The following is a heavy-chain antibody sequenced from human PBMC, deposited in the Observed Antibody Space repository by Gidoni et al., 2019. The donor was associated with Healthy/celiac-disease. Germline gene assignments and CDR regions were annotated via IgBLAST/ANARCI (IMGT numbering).Heavy chain of an antibody. V-gene: IGHV4-38-2*02. CDR1: GYFISSGYY. CDR2: IYHSGST. J-gene: IGHJ4*02. CDR3: ARDQEGSFDY. Sequence: QVQLQESGTVLVKPSETLSLTCAVSGYFISSGYYWGWIRQPPGKGLEWIGSIYHSGSTYYKPSRKSRVTISGDTSKNQFSLKLSSVTTADTDVYYCARDQEGSFDYWGQGTLVTVSS.